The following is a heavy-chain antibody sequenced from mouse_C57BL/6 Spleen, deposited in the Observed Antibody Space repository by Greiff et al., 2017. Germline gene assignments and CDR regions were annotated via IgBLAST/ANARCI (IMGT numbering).Heavy chain of an antibody. V-gene: IGHV1-82*01. D-gene: IGHD1-1*01. CDR3: ARDGYYYGSDYYAMDY. CDR2: IYPGDGDT. CDR1: GYAFSSSW. J-gene: IGHJ4*01. Sequence: VQRVESGPELVKPGASVKISCKASGYAFSSSWMNWVKQRPGKGLEWIGRIYPGDGDTNYNGKFKGKATLTADKSSSTAYMQLSSLTSEDSAVYFCARDGYYYGSDYYAMDYWGQGTSVTVSS.